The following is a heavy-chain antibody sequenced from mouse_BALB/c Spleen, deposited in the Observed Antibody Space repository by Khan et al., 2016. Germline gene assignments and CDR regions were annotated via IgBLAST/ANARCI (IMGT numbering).Heavy chain of an antibody. CDR3: ARGGGVYAIDY. Sequence: QIQLVQSGPELKKPGETVKISCKASGYTFTNYGMNWVKQAPGKGLKWMGWINTYTGEPTYADDFKGRFAFSLETSASTAYLQSNNLKNEDMATYFCARGGGVYAIDYWGQGTSVTVSS. J-gene: IGHJ4*01. CDR2: INTYTGEP. V-gene: IGHV9-1*02. CDR1: GYTFTNYG.